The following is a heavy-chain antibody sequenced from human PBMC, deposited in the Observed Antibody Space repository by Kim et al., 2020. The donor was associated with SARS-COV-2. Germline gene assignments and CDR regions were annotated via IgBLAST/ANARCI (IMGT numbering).Heavy chain of an antibody. D-gene: IGHD6-13*01. Sequence: ASVKVSCKTSGYTFTSYGIIWVRQAPRQGLEWMGWISGYNGNTKYAQNLQGRLTMTTDTSTSTAYMELRSLTSDDTAVYYCARASGTGFDPWGQGTLVAVSS. CDR1: GYTFTSYG. J-gene: IGHJ5*02. V-gene: IGHV1-18*01. CDR2: ISGYNGNT. CDR3: ARASGTGFDP.